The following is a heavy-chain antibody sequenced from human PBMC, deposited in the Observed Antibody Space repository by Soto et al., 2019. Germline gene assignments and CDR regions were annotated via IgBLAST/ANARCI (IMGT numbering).Heavy chain of an antibody. Sequence: GESLKISCKGSGYSFTSYWIGLVRQMPGKGLEWMGIIYPGDSDTRYSPSFQGQVTISADKSISTAYLQWSSLKASDTAMYYCARPGSGYSSGWYGDYWGQGTLVTVSS. D-gene: IGHD6-19*01. CDR3: ARPGSGYSSGWYGDY. J-gene: IGHJ4*02. V-gene: IGHV5-51*01. CDR1: GYSFTSYW. CDR2: IYPGDSDT.